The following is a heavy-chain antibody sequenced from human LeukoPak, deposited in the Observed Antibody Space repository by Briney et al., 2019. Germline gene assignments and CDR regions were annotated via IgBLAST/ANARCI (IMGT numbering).Heavy chain of an antibody. Sequence: SETLSLTCTVSGGSISSYYWSWIRQPPGKGLEWIGYIYYSGSTNYNPSLKSRVTISVDTSKNQFSLKLGSVTAADTAVYYCARGPGVRGVIRSRFDPWGQGTLVTVSS. CDR2: IYYSGST. V-gene: IGHV4-59*01. CDR3: ARGPGVRGVIRSRFDP. CDR1: GGSISSYY. D-gene: IGHD3-10*01. J-gene: IGHJ5*02.